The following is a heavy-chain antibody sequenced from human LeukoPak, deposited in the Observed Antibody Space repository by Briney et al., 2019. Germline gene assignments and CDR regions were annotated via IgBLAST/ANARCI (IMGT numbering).Heavy chain of an antibody. V-gene: IGHV3-73*01. Sequence: GGSLRLSCAASGFTFSVSAMHWVRQPSGKGLEWVGRIRSKANSYATAYAASVKGRFTISRDDSKNTAYLQMNSLKTEDTAVYYCTSPTAMVIDWGQGTLVTVSS. D-gene: IGHD5-18*01. CDR3: TSPTAMVID. J-gene: IGHJ4*02. CDR2: IRSKANSYAT. CDR1: GFTFSVSA.